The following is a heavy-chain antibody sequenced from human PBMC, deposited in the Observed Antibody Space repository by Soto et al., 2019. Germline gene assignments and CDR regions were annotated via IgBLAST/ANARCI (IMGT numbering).Heavy chain of an antibody. CDR3: ARAPYNWNSYYFDY. D-gene: IGHD1-7*01. J-gene: IGHJ4*02. CDR2: ISYDGSNK. CDR1: GFTFSSYA. Sequence: GGSLRLSCAASGFTFSSYAMHWVRQAPGKGLEWVAVISYDGSNKYYADSVKGRFTISRDNSKNTLYLQMNSLRAEDTAAYYCARAPYNWNSYYFDYWGQGTLVTVSS. V-gene: IGHV3-30-3*01.